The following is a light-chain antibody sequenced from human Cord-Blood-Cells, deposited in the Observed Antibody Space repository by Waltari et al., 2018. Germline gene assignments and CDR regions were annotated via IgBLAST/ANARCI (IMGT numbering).Light chain of an antibody. J-gene: IGLJ3*02. Sequence: QSVLTQPPSVSEAPRQRVTISCSGSSSIIGNNAVNWYQQLPGKAPKLLIYYDDLLPSGVSDRFSGSKSGTSASRAISGLQSEDEADYYCAAWDDSLNGPVFGGGTKLTVL. V-gene: IGLV1-36*01. CDR3: AAWDDSLNGPV. CDR1: SSIIGNNA. CDR2: YDD.